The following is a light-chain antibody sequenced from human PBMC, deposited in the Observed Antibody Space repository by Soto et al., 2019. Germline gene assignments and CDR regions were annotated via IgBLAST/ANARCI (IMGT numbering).Light chain of an antibody. V-gene: IGLV7-43*01. CDR1: TGAVTSDNY. CDR2: STS. Sequence: QAVVTQEPSLTVSPGGTVTLTCASSTGAVTSDNYPNWFQLKPGQAPKSVIYSTSNKHSWTPARFSGSLLGGKAALTLSGVQPEDEAEYYCLLYYGGVYVFGSETKVTVL. CDR3: LLYYGGVYV. J-gene: IGLJ1*01.